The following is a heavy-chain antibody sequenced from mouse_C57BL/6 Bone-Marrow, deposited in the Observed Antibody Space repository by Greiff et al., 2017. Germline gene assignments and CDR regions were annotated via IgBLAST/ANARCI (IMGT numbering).Heavy chain of an antibody. J-gene: IGHJ1*03. CDR2: IRLKSDNYAT. V-gene: IGHV6-3*01. Sequence: DVKLQESGGGLVQPGGSIKLSCVASGFTFSNYWMHWVRQSPEKGLEWVAQIRLKSDNYATHYAESVKGRFTITRDDSKSSVYLQMNNLRAEDTGIYYCTDYYGSIWYFDVWGTGTTVTVSS. D-gene: IGHD1-1*01. CDR3: TDYYGSIWYFDV. CDR1: GFTFSNYW.